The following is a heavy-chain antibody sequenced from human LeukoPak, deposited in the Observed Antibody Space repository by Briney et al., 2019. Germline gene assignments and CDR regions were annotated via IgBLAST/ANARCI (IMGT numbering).Heavy chain of an antibody. CDR1: GFTFSNYD. CDR2: ISYDGSTK. D-gene: IGHD3-10*01. CDR3: AKDLHYYGPGSSPQY. J-gene: IGHJ4*02. Sequence: GGSLRLSCEASGFTFSNYDMHWVRRAPGKGLEWVALISYDGSTKHYADSVKGRFTISRDNSKNTLSLQINSLRSEDTAVYYCAKDLHYYGPGSSPQYWGQGTLVTVSS. V-gene: IGHV3-30*18.